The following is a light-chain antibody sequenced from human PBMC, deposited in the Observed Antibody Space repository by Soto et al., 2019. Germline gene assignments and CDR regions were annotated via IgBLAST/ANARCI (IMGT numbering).Light chain of an antibody. CDR2: KAS. Sequence: DIQMTQSPSTLSASVGDRVTITCRASQSISSWLAWYQQKPGKAPKLLIYKASSLESGVPSRFSGSGSGTEFTLTIRSLQPDDFATYSCQQYNSYSCFGQGTKLEIK. CDR3: QQYNSYSC. J-gene: IGKJ2*03. V-gene: IGKV1-5*03. CDR1: QSISSW.